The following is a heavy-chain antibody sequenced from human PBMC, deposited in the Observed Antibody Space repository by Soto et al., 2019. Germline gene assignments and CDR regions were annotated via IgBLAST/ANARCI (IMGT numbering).Heavy chain of an antibody. J-gene: IGHJ5*02. CDR3: AKDPLWYDSDWYPPPGFDP. CDR1: GFTFSNYA. CDR2: ITAYGDST. D-gene: IGHD6-19*01. V-gene: IGHV3-23*01. Sequence: EVQLLESGGGFVQPGGYLRLSCAASGFTFSNYAMSWVRQAPGNGLEWVSAITAYGDSTHYADSVKGRFTISRDSPKNTLYLQMDSLRAEDTAVYYCAKDPLWYDSDWYPPPGFDPWGQGTLVTVSS.